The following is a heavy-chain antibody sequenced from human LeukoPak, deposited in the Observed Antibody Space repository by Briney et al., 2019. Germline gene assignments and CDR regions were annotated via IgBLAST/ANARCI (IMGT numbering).Heavy chain of an antibody. V-gene: IGHV3-21*06. J-gene: IGHJ6*03. CDR1: GFTFGSYD. D-gene: IGHD6-13*01. CDR2: ISSTSGYI. Sequence: KPGGSLRLSCAASGFTFGSYDMNWVRQAPGKRMEWVASISSTSGYIYYADSVKGRFTTSRDNVKNSLYLQMNSLRAEDTAVYYCARLYTSSWYSGFLYMDVWGKGTTVTVSS. CDR3: ARLYTSSWYSGFLYMDV.